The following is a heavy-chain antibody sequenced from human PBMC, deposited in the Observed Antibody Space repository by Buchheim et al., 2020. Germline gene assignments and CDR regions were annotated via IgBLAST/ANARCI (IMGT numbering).Heavy chain of an antibody. V-gene: IGHV3-15*01. CDR3: VTPNQGYCSGGTCGGT. CDR2: IKSKSDDGTT. J-gene: IGHJ5*02. CDR1: GFTFSNVW. D-gene: IGHD2-15*01. Sequence: EVQLVESGGGLVKPGESLRVSCAASGFTFSNVWMNWVRQAPGKGLEWVGRIKSKSDDGTTDYAAPVKGRFTISRDDSKNTLFLQMNSLKIEDTAMYYCVTPNQGYCSGGTCGGTWGQGTL.